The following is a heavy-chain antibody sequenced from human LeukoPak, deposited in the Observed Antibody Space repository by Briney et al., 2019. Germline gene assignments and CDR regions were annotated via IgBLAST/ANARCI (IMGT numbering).Heavy chain of an antibody. CDR3: ARGFRGWYAEGFDY. J-gene: IGHJ4*02. CDR1: GFTFSSYW. Sequence: TGGSLRLSCAASGFTFSSYWMSWVRQAPGKGLELVANIKQDGSETYFLGSVKGRFTISRDNAKNSLYLQMNSLRAEDTAVYYCARGFRGWYAEGFDYWGQGTLVTVSS. D-gene: IGHD6-19*01. CDR2: IKQDGSET. V-gene: IGHV3-7*01.